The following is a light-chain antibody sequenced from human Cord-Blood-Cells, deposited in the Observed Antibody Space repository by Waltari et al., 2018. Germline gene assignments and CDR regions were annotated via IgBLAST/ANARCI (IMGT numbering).Light chain of an antibody. CDR3: LLSYSGAWV. CDR1: PESVPSGHY. Sequence: QAVLTQDPSPTVSPGGTVPLPCGSSPESVPSGHYPYWFQQKPGQAPRTLIYDTSNKHSWTPARFSGSLLGGKAALTLSGAQPEDEAEYYCLLSYSGAWVFGGGTKLTVL. CDR2: DTS. J-gene: IGLJ3*02. V-gene: IGLV7-46*01.